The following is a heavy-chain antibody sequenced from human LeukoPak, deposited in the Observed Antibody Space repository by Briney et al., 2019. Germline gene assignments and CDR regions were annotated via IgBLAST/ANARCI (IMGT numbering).Heavy chain of an antibody. J-gene: IGHJ5*02. V-gene: IGHV1-69*13. CDR2: IIPIFGTA. Sequence: SVKVSCKASGGTFSSYAISWVRQAPGQGLEWMGGIIPIFGTANYAQKFQGRVTITADESTTTAYMELSSLRSEDTAVYYCARGHPLFYRVGWFDPWGQGTLVTVSS. CDR1: GGTFSSYA. D-gene: IGHD1-26*01. CDR3: ARGHPLFYRVGWFDP.